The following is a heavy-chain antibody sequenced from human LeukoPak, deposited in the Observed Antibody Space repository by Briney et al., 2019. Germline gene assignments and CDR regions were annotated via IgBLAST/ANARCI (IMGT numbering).Heavy chain of an antibody. CDR3: ARRVRGVPFDY. CDR1: GGSISTYY. Sequence: SETLSLTCTVSGGSISTYYWTWIRQPPGKGLEWIGYIYYSGSTNYNPSLKGRVTMSVDTSKNQFSLKLSSVTAADTAVYYCARRVRGVPFDYWGQGTLVTVSS. CDR2: IYYSGST. D-gene: IGHD3-10*01. J-gene: IGHJ4*02. V-gene: IGHV4-59*08.